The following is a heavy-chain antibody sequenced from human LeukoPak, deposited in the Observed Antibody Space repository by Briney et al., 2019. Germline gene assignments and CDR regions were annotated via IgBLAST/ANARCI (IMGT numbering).Heavy chain of an antibody. CDR3: ARSQYQLLSSSGAFDI. CDR1: GFTFSSYT. Sequence: PGGSLRLSCAASGFTFSSYTMNWVRQAPGKGLEWVSSISSSRSYIYYADSVKGRFTISRDNAKNSLYLQMNSLRAEDTAVYYCARSQYQLLSSSGAFDIWGQGTMVTVSS. D-gene: IGHD2-2*01. CDR2: ISSSRSYI. V-gene: IGHV3-21*01. J-gene: IGHJ3*02.